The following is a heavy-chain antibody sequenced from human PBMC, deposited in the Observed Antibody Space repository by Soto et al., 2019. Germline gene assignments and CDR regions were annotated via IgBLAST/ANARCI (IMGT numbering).Heavy chain of an antibody. Sequence: VASVKVSCKASGGTFSSYAISWVRQAPGQGLEWMGGIIPIFGTANYAQKFQGRVTITADESTSTAYMELSSLRSEDTAVYYCARVWGSYRYTEVGNYWGQGTLVTVSS. J-gene: IGHJ4*02. V-gene: IGHV1-69*13. D-gene: IGHD3-16*02. CDR2: IIPIFGTA. CDR1: GGTFSSYA. CDR3: ARVWGSYRYTEVGNY.